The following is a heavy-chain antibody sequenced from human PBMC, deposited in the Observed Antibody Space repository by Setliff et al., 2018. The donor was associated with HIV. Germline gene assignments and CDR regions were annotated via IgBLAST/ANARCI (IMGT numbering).Heavy chain of an antibody. D-gene: IGHD6-13*01. J-gene: IGHJ4*02. CDR2: ITPFVGIT. CDR1: GGTFSDFR. V-gene: IGHV1-69*10. Sequence: GASVKVSCKASGGTFSDFRITWVRQAPGQGLEWMGEITPFVGITNYAQKFQGRVTISADESTATAYIELSSLTSQDTAVYYCARDKGIREAASPDYWGQGSLVTVSS. CDR3: ARDKGIREAASPDY.